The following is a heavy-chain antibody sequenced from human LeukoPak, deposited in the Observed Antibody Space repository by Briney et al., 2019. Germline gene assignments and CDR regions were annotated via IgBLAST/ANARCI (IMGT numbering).Heavy chain of an antibody. D-gene: IGHD6-19*01. Sequence: PGGSLRLSCAASGFTFSSYAMSWVRQAPGKGLEWVAGIGSGGSTYYADSVKGRFTISRDNSKNTLYLQMNSLRAEDTAVYYCAISRGSSGRYYFDYWGQGTLVTVSS. CDR3: AISRGSSGRYYFDY. CDR2: IGSGGST. V-gene: IGHV3-23*01. CDR1: GFTFSSYA. J-gene: IGHJ4*02.